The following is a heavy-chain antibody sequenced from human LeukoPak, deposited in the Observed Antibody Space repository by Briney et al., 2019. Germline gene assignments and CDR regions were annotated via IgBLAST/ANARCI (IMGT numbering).Heavy chain of an antibody. J-gene: IGHJ4*02. D-gene: IGHD2-2*01. CDR1: GGSFSGYH. CDR2: INHSGST. Sequence: SETLSLTCAVYGGSFSGYHWSWIRQPPGKGLEWIGEINHSGSTNYNPSLKSRVTISVDTSKNQFSLKLSSVTAADTAVYYCARIRRTSLTPASFDYWGQGTLVTVSS. CDR3: ARIRRTSLTPASFDY. V-gene: IGHV4-34*01.